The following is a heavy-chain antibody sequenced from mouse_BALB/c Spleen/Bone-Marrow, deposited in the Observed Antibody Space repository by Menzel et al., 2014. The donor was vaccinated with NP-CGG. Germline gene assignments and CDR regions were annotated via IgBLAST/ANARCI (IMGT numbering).Heavy chain of an antibody. CDR1: GFDFSRYW. Sequence: DVMLVESGGGLAQPGGSLKLSCAASGFDFSRYWMTWVRQAPGKGLEWIGEINPDSSTINYTPSLKDKFIISRDNAKNTLYLQMSKVRSEDTALYYCAKNYYYGYVAYWGQGTLVTVSA. CDR2: INPDSSTI. V-gene: IGHV4-1*02. D-gene: IGHD1-2*01. J-gene: IGHJ3*01. CDR3: AKNYYYGYVAY.